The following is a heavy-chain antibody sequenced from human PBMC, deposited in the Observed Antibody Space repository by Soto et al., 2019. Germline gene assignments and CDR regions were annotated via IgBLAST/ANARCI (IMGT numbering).Heavy chain of an antibody. CDR1: GGSFSGYY. J-gene: IGHJ4*02. CDR3: ARRIVATETFDD. D-gene: IGHD5-12*01. Sequence: SETLSLTCAVYGGSFSGYYWSWIRQPPGKGLEWIGEINHSGSTNYNPSLKSRVTISVDTSKNQFSLKLSSVTAADTAVYYCARRIVATETFDDWGRGTLVTVSS. V-gene: IGHV4-34*01. CDR2: INHSGST.